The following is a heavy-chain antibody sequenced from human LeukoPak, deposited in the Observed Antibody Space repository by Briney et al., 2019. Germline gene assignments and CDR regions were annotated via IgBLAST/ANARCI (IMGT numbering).Heavy chain of an antibody. CDR2: FYDIGDF. D-gene: IGHD2-21*01. CDR1: GGSITGHH. V-gene: IGHV4-59*08. CDR3: ARLLRPGGRKGDCFDI. J-gene: IGHJ3*02. Sequence: SQTLSLTCTVSGGSITGHHWTWIRQPPGAGLGWIGYFYDIGDFNYVPCLMSRFTITMDMSINQYTLRMSSVAAADTAMYYGARLLRPGGRKGDCFDIWGQGTMVTVSS.